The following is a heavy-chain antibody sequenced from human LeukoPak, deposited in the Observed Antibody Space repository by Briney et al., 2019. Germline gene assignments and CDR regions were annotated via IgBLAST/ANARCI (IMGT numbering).Heavy chain of an antibody. CDR3: ARNNGMDV. CDR2: VNRDGSET. Sequence: GGSLRLSCVASGFPFSSYWMTWVRQAPGRGPEWVANVNRDGSETYYLDSVKGRFTISKDNAKNSLYLQMNSLRAEDTALYHCARNNGMDVWGQGTTVIVSS. CDR1: GFPFSSYW. V-gene: IGHV3-7*03. J-gene: IGHJ6*02.